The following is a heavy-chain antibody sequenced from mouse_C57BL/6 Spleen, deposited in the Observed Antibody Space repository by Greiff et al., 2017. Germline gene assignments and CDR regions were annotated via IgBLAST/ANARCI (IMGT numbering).Heavy chain of an antibody. Sequence: QVQLQQPGTELVKPGASVKLSCKASGYTFTSYWMHWVKQRPGQGLEWIGNINPSNGGTNYNEKFKSKATLTVDKSSSTAYMQLSSLTSEDSAVYYCARPLTTVVARDGYFDVWGTGTTVTVSS. CDR1: GYTFTSYW. CDR2: INPSNGGT. D-gene: IGHD1-1*01. V-gene: IGHV1-53*01. J-gene: IGHJ1*03. CDR3: ARPLTTVVARDGYFDV.